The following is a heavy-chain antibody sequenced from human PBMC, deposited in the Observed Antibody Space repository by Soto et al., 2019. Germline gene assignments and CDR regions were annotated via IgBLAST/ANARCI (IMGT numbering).Heavy chain of an antibody. CDR3: ARQGSNGAYYYYGMDV. CDR1: GYRFSSYW. Sequence: XESLNISCKGSGYRFSSYWIAWVRQMPGKGLEWMGIIYPGDSDTIYSPSFQGQVTFSADKSTSTAYLQWSSLKASDSAMYYCARQGSNGAYYYYGMDVWGQGTTVTVSS. CDR2: IYPGDSDT. V-gene: IGHV5-51*01. D-gene: IGHD2-8*01. J-gene: IGHJ6*02.